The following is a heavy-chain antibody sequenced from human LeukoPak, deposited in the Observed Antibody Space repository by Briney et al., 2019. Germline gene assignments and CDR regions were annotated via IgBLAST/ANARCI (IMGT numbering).Heavy chain of an antibody. D-gene: IGHD3-22*01. CDR1: GGSISSSSYY. V-gene: IGHV4-39*02. Sequence: SETLSLTCTVSGGSISSSSYYWDWIRQPPGKGLEWIGSIYYSGNTYYNPSLKSRVTISVDTSKNQFSLKLSSVTAADTAVYYCATDSSGYYFDYWGRGTLVTVSS. CDR3: ATDSSGYYFDY. CDR2: IYYSGNT. J-gene: IGHJ4*02.